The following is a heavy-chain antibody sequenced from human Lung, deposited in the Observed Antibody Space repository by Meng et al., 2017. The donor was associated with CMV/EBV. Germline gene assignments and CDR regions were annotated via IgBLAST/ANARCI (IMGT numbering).Heavy chain of an antibody. D-gene: IGHD2/OR15-2a*01. V-gene: IGHV7-4-1*02. J-gene: IGHJ5*02. CDR1: GDSFSNYS. CDR2: VSTNTGSP. Sequence: QLVKSRSEWKKPWALVRISCKASGDSFSNYSINWVQQVQGRGLECMGGVSTNTGSPTYTQVFTGRFVFSLDTSISTTFQQISSLKAEDTAVDYCARGGNFDPWGQGTLVTVSS. CDR3: ARGGNFDP.